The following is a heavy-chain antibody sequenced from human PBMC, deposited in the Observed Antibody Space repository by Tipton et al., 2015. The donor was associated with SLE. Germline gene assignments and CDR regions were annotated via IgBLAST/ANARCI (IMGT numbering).Heavy chain of an antibody. CDR2: ISASNGNT. D-gene: IGHD1-26*01. CDR1: GYTFTSYG. CDR3: ARDWELGEFDY. V-gene: IGHV1-18*01. Sequence: QLVQSGAEVKKTGASVKVSCKASGYTFTSYGISWVRQAPGQGLERMGWISASNGNTNYAQKLQGRVTMTRATSTSTAYMELRSRRSDDTAVYYCARDWELGEFDYWGQGTLVTVSS. J-gene: IGHJ4*02.